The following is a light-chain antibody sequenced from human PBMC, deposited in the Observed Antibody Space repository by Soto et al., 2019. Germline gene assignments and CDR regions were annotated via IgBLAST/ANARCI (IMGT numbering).Light chain of an antibody. CDR2: GAS. J-gene: IGKJ1*01. V-gene: IGKV3-15*01. Sequence: EIVLTQSPGTLSLSPGERATLSCRASQYVSTSLAWYQHKPGQAPRLLIFGASTRATGIPPRFSGSGSGTEFTLTISSLQSEDSAIYYCHHYYNWPPWTFGQGTKVDIK. CDR3: HHYYNWPPWT. CDR1: QYVSTS.